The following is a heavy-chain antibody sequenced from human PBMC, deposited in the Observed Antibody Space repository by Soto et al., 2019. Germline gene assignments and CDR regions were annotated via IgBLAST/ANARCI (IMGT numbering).Heavy chain of an antibody. CDR3: ATGLPDFVWRLTLGD. CDR1: GFTFKNYA. CDR2: ISYDGSIE. V-gene: IGHV3-30-3*01. Sequence: GVSLRLSCAASGFTFKNYAMHWVRQAPGKGLEWVAVISYDGSIEFYADSVKGRFTISRDDFKNTMFLQMGSLRVEDTAVYYCATGLPDFVWRLTLGDWAQGTL. J-gene: IGHJ4*02. D-gene: IGHD3-16*01.